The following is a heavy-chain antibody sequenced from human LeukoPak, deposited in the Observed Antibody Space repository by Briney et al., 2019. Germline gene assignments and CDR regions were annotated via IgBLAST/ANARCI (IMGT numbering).Heavy chain of an antibody. D-gene: IGHD4-23*01. CDR2: ISSSSSYI. CDR3: ARSHDYGGNFDAFDI. J-gene: IGHJ3*02. Sequence: PGGSLRLSCAASGFTFSSYSMNWVRQAPGKGLEWVSSISSSSSYIYYADSVKGRFTISRDNAKNSLYLQMNSLRAEDTAVYYCARSHDYGGNFDAFDIWGQGTMVTVSS. CDR1: GFTFSSYS. V-gene: IGHV3-21*01.